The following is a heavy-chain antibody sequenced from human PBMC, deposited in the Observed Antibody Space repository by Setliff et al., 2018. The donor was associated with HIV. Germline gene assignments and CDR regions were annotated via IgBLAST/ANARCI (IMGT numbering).Heavy chain of an antibody. CDR2: IIPSGST. Sequence: SETLSLTCDVFGGSFSGYYWSWIRQPPGKGLEWIGEIIPSGSTNYNPSLKSRVTMSIDTSKSQFSLKLSSVTAADTAVYYCARVGASGVASSMDYHYYMDVWGKGTSVTVSS. CDR1: GGSFSGYY. D-gene: IGHD2-2*01. J-gene: IGHJ6*03. V-gene: IGHV4-34*12. CDR3: ARVGASGVASSMDYHYYMDV.